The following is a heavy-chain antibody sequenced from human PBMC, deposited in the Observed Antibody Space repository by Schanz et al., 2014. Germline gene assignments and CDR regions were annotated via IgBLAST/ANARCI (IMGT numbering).Heavy chain of an antibody. J-gene: IGHJ4*02. CDR1: GFTFSAYA. V-gene: IGHV3-23*01. Sequence: EVQLLESGGGLVQPGGSLRLSCAASGFTFSAYAMTCVRQIPGKGLEWVSAISASGGTTYYADSVKGRFTISRDNSKTTLYLQMNSLRAEDTAVYYCVRDSFFAFEYWGQGTLVTVSS. CDR3: VRDSFFAFEY. D-gene: IGHD3-3*01. CDR2: ISASGGTT.